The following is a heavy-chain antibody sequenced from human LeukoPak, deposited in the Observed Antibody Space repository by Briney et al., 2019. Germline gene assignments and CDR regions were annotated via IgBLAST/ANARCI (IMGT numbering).Heavy chain of an antibody. V-gene: IGHV5-51*01. CDR3: ARRNYDYVWHYYYYYMDV. Sequence: GESLKISCKGSGYSFTSYWIGWARQMPGKGLEWMGIIYPGDSDTRYSPSFQGQVTISADKSISTAYLQWSSLKASDTATYYCARRNYDYVWHYYYYYMDVWGKGTTVTVSS. CDR1: GYSFTSYW. J-gene: IGHJ6*03. D-gene: IGHD3-16*01. CDR2: IYPGDSDT.